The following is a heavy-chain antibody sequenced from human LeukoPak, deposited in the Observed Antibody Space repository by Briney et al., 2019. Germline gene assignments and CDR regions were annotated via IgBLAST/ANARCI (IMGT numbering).Heavy chain of an antibody. CDR2: FDPEDGET. CDR1: GGTFSSYA. D-gene: IGHD1-26*01. CDR3: ATVGGSYAD. V-gene: IGHV1-24*01. Sequence: ASVKVSCKASGGTFSSYAISWVRQAPGKGLEWMGGFDPEDGETIYAQKFQGRVTMTEDTSTDTAYMELSSLRSEDTAVYYCATVGGSYADWGQGTLVTVSS. J-gene: IGHJ4*02.